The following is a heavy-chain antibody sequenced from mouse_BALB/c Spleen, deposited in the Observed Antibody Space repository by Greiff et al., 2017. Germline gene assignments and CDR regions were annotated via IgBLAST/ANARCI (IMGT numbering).Heavy chain of an antibody. V-gene: IGHV5-6-3*01. CDR3: ERVVLRLRALSFDY. J-gene: IGHJ2*01. D-gene: IGHD1-2*01. Sequence: EVHLVESGGGLVQPGGSLKLSCAASGFTFSSYGMSWVRQTPDKRLELVATINSNGGSTYYPDSVKGRFTISRDNAKNTLYLQMSSLKSEDTAMYYCERVVLRLRALSFDYWGQGTTLTVSS. CDR2: INSNGGST. CDR1: GFTFSSYG.